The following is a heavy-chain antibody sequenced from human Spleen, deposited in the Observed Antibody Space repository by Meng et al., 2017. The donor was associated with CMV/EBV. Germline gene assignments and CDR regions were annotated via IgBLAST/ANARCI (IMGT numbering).Heavy chain of an antibody. D-gene: IGHD4-23*01. V-gene: IGHV3-23*01. CDR2: ISGSGGYT. Sequence: GESLKISCAASGFTFSSNAMSWVRQAPGKGLEWVSTISGSGGYTYYADSVKGRFTISRDNSKNTLYLQMNSLRAEDTAVYYCARDRNSYYGGNGGFDYWGQGTLVTVSS. J-gene: IGHJ4*02. CDR3: ARDRNSYYGGNGGFDY. CDR1: GFTFSSNA.